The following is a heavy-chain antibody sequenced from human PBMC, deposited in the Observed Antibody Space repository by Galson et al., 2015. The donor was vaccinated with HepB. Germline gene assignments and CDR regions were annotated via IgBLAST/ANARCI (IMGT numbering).Heavy chain of an antibody. CDR3: ARVHQPPKGYDFWTGYYY. V-gene: IGHV3-30*03. D-gene: IGHD3-3*01. J-gene: IGHJ4*02. CDR2: ISYDGSNK. CDR1: GFTFSDYD. Sequence: SLRLSCAASGFTFSDYDIHWVRQAPGKGLEWVAVISYDGSNKYYADSVKGRFTISRDNSKNTLYLQMNSLRAEDTAVYYCARVHQPPKGYDFWTGYYYWGQGTLVTVSS.